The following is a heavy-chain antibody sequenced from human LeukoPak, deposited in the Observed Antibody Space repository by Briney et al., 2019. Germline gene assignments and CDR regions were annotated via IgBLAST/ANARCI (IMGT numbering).Heavy chain of an antibody. Sequence: GGSLRLPCAASGFTFSSYEMNWVRQAPGKGLEWVSYISSRSSTIYYADSVKGRFTISRDNAKNSLFLQMNSLRAEDTAVYYCARDARAATDSTKYYYYYGMDVWGQGTTVTVSS. V-gene: IGHV3-48*03. CDR3: ARDARAATDSTKYYYYYGMDV. CDR1: GFTFSSYE. CDR2: ISSRSSTI. D-gene: IGHD6-25*01. J-gene: IGHJ6*02.